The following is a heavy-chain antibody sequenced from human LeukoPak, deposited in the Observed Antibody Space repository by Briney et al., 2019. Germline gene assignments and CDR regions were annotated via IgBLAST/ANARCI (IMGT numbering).Heavy chain of an antibody. Sequence: SQTLSLICAVSGGSISSGGYYWSWIRQHPGKVLEWIGYIYYSGSTYYNPSLKSRVTISVDTSKNQFSLKLSSVTAADTAVYYCARGRYCSGGSCYPFYWGQGTLVTVSS. D-gene: IGHD2-15*01. CDR3: ARGRYCSGGSCYPFY. J-gene: IGHJ4*02. CDR2: IYYSGST. V-gene: IGHV4-31*11. CDR1: GGSISSGGYY.